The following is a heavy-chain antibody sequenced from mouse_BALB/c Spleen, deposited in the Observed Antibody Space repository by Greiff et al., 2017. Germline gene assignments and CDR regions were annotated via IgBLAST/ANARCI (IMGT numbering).Heavy chain of an antibody. Sequence: EVKLMESGGGLVKPGGSLKLSCAASGFTFSSYTMSWVRQTPEKRLEWVATISSGGSYTYYPDSVKGRFTISRDNAKNTLYLQMSSLKSEDTAMYYCTRGYSDAMDYWGQGTSVTVSS. CDR1: GFTFSSYT. CDR3: TRGYSDAMDY. V-gene: IGHV5-6-4*01. J-gene: IGHJ4*01. D-gene: IGHD1-1*01. CDR2: ISSGGSYT.